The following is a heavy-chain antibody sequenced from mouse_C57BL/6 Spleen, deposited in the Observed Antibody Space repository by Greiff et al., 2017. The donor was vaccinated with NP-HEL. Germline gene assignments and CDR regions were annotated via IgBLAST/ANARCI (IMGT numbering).Heavy chain of an antibody. CDR2: IYPGSGNT. CDR3: ARAGYRLCFDY. Sequence: VQRVESGPELVKPGASVKISCKASGYSFTSYYIHWVKQRPGQGLEWIGWIYPGSGNTKYNEKFKGKATLTADTSSSTAYMQLSSLTSEDSAVYYCARAGYRLCFDYWGQGTTLTVSS. J-gene: IGHJ2*01. D-gene: IGHD3-1*01. CDR1: GYSFTSYY. V-gene: IGHV1-66*01.